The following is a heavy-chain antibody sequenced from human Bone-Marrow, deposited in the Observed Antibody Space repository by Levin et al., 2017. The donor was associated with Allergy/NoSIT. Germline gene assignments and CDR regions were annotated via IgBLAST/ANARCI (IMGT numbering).Heavy chain of an antibody. Sequence: ESGPTLMKPTQTLTLTCTFSGFSLSTSGVGVGWIRQPPRKALEWLALIYWDDDKRYSPSLKSRLTITKDTSENQVVLTMTNMDPVDTATYYCAHGSGWPWLTGGFDYWGQGTLVTVSS. CDR2: IYWDDDK. CDR3: AHGSGWPWLTGGFDY. D-gene: IGHD3-10*01. CDR1: GFSLSTSGVG. J-gene: IGHJ4*02. V-gene: IGHV2-5*02.